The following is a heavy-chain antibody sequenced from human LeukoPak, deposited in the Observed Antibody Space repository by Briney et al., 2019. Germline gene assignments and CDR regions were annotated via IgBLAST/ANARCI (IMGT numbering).Heavy chain of an antibody. D-gene: IGHD1-7*01. CDR2: ISAYNGNT. J-gene: IGHJ6*02. CDR3: ARVTGTTFYYGMDV. CDR1: GYTFSSYG. Sequence: ASVKVSCKASGYTFSSYGISWVRQAPGQGLEGMGWISAYNGNTNYAQKLQGRVTMTTDTSTSTAYMELRSLRSDDTAVYYCARVTGTTFYYGMDVWGQGTTVTVSS. V-gene: IGHV1-18*01.